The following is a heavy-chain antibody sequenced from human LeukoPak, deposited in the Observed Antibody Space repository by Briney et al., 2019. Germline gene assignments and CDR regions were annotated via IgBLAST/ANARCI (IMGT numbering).Heavy chain of an antibody. CDR1: GGSFSGYY. J-gene: IGHJ4*02. CDR3: ARGSGSYPHPMARSKYYFDY. Sequence: SETLSLTCAVYGGSFSGYYWSWIRQPPGKELEWIGEINHSGSTNYNPSLKSRVTISVDTSKNQFSLKLSSVTAADTAVYYCARGSGSYPHPMARSKYYFDYWGQGTLVTVSS. V-gene: IGHV4-34*01. CDR2: INHSGST. D-gene: IGHD1-26*01.